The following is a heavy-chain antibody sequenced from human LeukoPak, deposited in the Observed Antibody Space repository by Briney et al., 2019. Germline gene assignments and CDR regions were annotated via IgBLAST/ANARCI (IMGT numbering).Heavy chain of an antibody. D-gene: IGHD4-17*01. V-gene: IGHV3-23*01. CDR3: AKGYGDKGYYYYYGMDV. Sequence: GGSLRLSCAASGFTFSSYAMSWVRQAPGKGLEWVSAISGSGGSTYYADSVKGRFTISRDNSKNTLYLQMNSLRAEDTAVYYCAKGYGDKGYYYYYGMDVWGQGTTVTVSS. CDR1: GFTFSSYA. CDR2: ISGSGGST. J-gene: IGHJ6*02.